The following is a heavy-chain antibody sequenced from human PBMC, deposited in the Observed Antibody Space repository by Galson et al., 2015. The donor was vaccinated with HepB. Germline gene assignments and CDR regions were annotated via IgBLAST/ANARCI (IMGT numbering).Heavy chain of an antibody. D-gene: IGHD2-15*01. J-gene: IGHJ4*02. CDR3: AKHGGAVGGSCPA. V-gene: IGHV3-23*01. CDR2: ITDSGDST. CDR1: GFTFSSYA. Sequence: SLRLSCAASGFTFSSYAMTWVRQAPGKGLEWVSTITDSGDSTYYADSVKGRFTISRDDSKNTFYLQMNSLRAEDTALYYCAKHGGAVGGSCPAGGRGTLVAVSS.